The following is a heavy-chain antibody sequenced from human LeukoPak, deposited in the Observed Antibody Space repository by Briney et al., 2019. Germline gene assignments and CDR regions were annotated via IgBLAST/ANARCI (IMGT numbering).Heavy chain of an antibody. D-gene: IGHD2-15*01. V-gene: IGHV3-33*01. J-gene: IGHJ3*02. Sequence: SGGSLRLSCATSGFTFRGYGMHWVRQAPGKGLEWVAIIWDDGSNEYYADSVKGRFTISRDNSKNTLYLQMNSLRAEDTAVYYCARDYGSGADYLDALDIWGQGTVVTVSS. CDR3: ARDYGSGADYLDALDI. CDR1: GFTFRGYG. CDR2: IWDDGSNE.